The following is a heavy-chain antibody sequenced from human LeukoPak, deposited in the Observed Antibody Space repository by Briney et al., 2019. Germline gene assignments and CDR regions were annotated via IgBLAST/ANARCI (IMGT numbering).Heavy chain of an antibody. J-gene: IGHJ4*02. CDR2: VSGGGGTT. V-gene: IGHV3-23*01. Sequence: PGGSLRLSCAASGFTFSSYAMSWVRQAPGKGLEWVSTVSGGGGTTYYADSVKGRFTISRDNSKNTLFLQMNSLRAEDTAVYYCAKSDGYNPYYFDYWGQGTLVTVSS. D-gene: IGHD5-24*01. CDR3: AKSDGYNPYYFDY. CDR1: GFTFSSYA.